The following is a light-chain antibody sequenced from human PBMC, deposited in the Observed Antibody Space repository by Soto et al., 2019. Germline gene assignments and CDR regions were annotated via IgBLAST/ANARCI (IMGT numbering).Light chain of an antibody. CDR3: QQYNSYPWT. CDR2: DAS. J-gene: IGKJ1*01. Sequence: DIPMTQSPSSLSASVGDIVTITCRASQSINIWLAWYQQKPGKAPKLMIYDASSLESGVPSNFSGSGSGTECTLSISSLQPEDFSTYYCQQYNSYPWTLGQGTKVDIK. CDR1: QSINIW. V-gene: IGKV1-5*01.